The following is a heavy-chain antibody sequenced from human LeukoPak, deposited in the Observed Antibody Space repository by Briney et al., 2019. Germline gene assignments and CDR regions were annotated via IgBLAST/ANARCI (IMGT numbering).Heavy chain of an antibody. V-gene: IGHV1-8*01. J-gene: IGHJ4*02. D-gene: IGHD7-27*01. Sequence: ASVKVSCKTSGYTFTNYDINWVRQATGQGLEWMGWMGPNSGNTGYAQKFQGRVTMTRDTSINTAYMELSSLRSEDTAVYFCASNPPRTGDFNYWGQGALVTVSS. CDR1: GYTFTNYD. CDR3: ASNPPRTGDFNY. CDR2: MGPNSGNT.